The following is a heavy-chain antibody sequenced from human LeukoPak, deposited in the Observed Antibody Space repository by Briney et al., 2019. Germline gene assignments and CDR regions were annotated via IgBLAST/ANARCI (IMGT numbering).Heavy chain of an antibody. CDR3: ARDRAVAAAGSGAFDP. Sequence: SETLSLTCTVSGGSISSYYWSWIRQPPGKGLEWIGYIYYSGSTNYNPSLKSRVTISVDTSKNQFSLKLSSVTAADTAVYYCARDRAVAAAGSGAFDPWGQGTLVTVSS. J-gene: IGHJ5*02. CDR1: GGSISSYY. V-gene: IGHV4-59*01. D-gene: IGHD6-13*01. CDR2: IYYSGST.